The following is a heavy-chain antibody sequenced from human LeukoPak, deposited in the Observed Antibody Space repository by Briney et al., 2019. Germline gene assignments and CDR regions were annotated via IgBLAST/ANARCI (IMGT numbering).Heavy chain of an antibody. V-gene: IGHV3-48*04. J-gene: IGHJ4*02. CDR3: APLFTDYFDY. CDR1: GFTFSSYS. Sequence: GGSLRLSCAASGFTFSSYSMNWVRQAPGKGLEWVSYISSSGSTIYYADSVKGRFTISRDNAKNSLYLQMNSLRAEDTAVYYCAPLFTDYFDYWGQGTLVTVSS. CDR2: ISSSGSTI.